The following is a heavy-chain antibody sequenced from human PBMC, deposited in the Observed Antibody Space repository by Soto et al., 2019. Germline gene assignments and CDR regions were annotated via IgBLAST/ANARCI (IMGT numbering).Heavy chain of an antibody. CDR1: GGSISNGDYY. J-gene: IGHJ4*02. CDR3: ARDAPETAPY. V-gene: IGHV4-31*03. CDR2: INYREST. D-gene: IGHD2-2*01. Sequence: QVQLQESGPGLVKPSQTLSLTCTVSGGSISNGDYYWNWIRQHPEKGLEWIGYINYRESTFYTPSLKSRIIRSVEKSKNQFSLKLSSVTAADTAVYYCARDAPETAPYWGQGTLVTVSS.